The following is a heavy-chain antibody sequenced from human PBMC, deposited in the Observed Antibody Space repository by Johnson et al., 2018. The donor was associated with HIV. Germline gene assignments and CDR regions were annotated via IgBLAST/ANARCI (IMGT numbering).Heavy chain of an antibody. Sequence: VQLVESGGGLVKPGGSLRLSCAASGFTFSNAWMSWVRQAPGKGLEWVSGINWNGGSTYYADSLKGRFTISRDNSKNTLYLQMNSLRAEDTAVYYCAKSNPMIVVVDAFDIWGQGTMVTVSS. CDR1: GFTFSNAW. CDR3: AKSNPMIVVVDAFDI. D-gene: IGHD3-22*01. CDR2: INWNGGST. V-gene: IGHV3-23*04. J-gene: IGHJ3*02.